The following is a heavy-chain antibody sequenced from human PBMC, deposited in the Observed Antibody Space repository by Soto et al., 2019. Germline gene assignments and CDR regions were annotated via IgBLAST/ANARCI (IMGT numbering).Heavy chain of an antibody. J-gene: IGHJ6*02. D-gene: IGHD4-17*01. V-gene: IGHV3-23*01. CDR2: ISSSGGFT. CDR3: VSARYGRSGDFQYYYGMDV. Sequence: EVQLLESGGGLVQPGGSLRLSCAASGLGLTFSTYPMSWVRQAPGKGLEWVSAISSSGGFTVYADSVKGRFTISRDNSKNTLLRPMNTLTVEDTALYYCVSARYGRSGDFQYYYGMDVWGQGTRVAVSS. CDR1: GLGLTFSTYP.